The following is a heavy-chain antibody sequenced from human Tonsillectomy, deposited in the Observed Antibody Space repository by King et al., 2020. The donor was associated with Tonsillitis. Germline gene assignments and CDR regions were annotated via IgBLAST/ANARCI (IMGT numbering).Heavy chain of an antibody. CDR2: IYYSGST. V-gene: IGHV4-59*01. D-gene: IGHD2-2*01. CDR3: ARDWEGYCSRTSWYDRDWYFDL. J-gene: IGHJ2*01. CDR1: GGSISSYY. Sequence: VQLQESGPGLVKPSETLSLTCTVSGGSISSYYWSWIRQPPGKGLEWIGYIYYSGSTNYNPSLKSRVTISVDTSKNQFSLKLSSVTAADTAIYYCARDWEGYCSRTSWYDRDWYFDLWGRGTLVTVSS.